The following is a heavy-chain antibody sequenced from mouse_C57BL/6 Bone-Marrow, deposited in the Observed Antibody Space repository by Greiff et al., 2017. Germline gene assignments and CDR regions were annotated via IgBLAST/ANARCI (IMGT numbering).Heavy chain of an antibody. CDR1: GSTFTASY. V-gene: IGHV1-19*01. J-gene: IGHJ4*01. CDR2: INPYNGGT. CDR3: KTLYAMDD. Sequence: EVKLMESGPVLVKPGASVKMSCKASGSTFTASYMTGVKQSHGKSLEWIGVINPYNGGTSYNQKLKGKAPLTVAKASSTAYMELNSLTSEDSAVYYCKTLYAMDDWGQGTSVTVSS.